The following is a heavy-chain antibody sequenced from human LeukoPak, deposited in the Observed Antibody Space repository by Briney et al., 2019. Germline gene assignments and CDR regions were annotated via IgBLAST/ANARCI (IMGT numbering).Heavy chain of an antibody. CDR1: GFTFSSFD. V-gene: IGHV3-13*01. Sequence: GGSLRLSCAASGFTFSSFDMHWVRQPTGQGLEWVSTIGTASDTYCPGSVEGRFTISRDNAKNSLYLQMNSLRAEDTAVYYCARAGYDYLMGQDYYYGMDVWGQGTTVTVSS. D-gene: IGHD5-12*01. CDR3: ARAGYDYLMGQDYYYGMDV. J-gene: IGHJ6*02. CDR2: IGTASDT.